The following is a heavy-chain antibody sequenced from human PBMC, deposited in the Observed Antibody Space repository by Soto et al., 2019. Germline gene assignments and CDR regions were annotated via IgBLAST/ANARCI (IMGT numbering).Heavy chain of an antibody. J-gene: IGHJ6*02. D-gene: IGHD6-19*01. Sequence: HPGGSLRLSCAASGFTFSSYGMHWVRQAPGKGLEWVAVIWYDGSNKYYADPVKGRFTISRDNSKNTLYLQMNSLRAEDTAVYYCAREGHSSGWYRPYYYSGMDVWGEGTTVTVSS. CDR3: AREGHSSGWYRPYYYSGMDV. V-gene: IGHV3-33*01. CDR1: GFTFSSYG. CDR2: IWYDGSNK.